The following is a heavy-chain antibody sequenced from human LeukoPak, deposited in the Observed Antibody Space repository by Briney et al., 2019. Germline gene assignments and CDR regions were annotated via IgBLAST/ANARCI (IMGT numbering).Heavy chain of an antibody. CDR2: ISGSGGST. CDR1: GFTFSSYW. Sequence: GGSLRLSCAASGFTFSSYWMSWVRQAPGKGLEWVSAISGSGGSTYYADSVKGRFTISRDNSKNTLYLQMNSLRAEDTAVYYCAKADQMAKGVPFDYWGQGTLVTVSS. J-gene: IGHJ4*02. V-gene: IGHV3-23*01. CDR3: AKADQMAKGVPFDY. D-gene: IGHD5-24*01.